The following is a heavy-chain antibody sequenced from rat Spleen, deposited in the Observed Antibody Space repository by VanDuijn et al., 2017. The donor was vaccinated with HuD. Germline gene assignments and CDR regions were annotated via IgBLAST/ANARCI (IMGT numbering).Heavy chain of an antibody. Sequence: EVQLVESGGDLVQPGRSLKLSCAASGFTLRNYDMAWVRQAPTMGLEWVTSISPSGGATYYRDSVKGRFTVSRDNAKNTLYLQLDSLRSEDPATYYCVRKDTSGYSNWFAYWGQGTLVTVSS. J-gene: IGHJ3*01. CDR2: ISPSGGAT. CDR3: VRKDTSGYSNWFAY. D-gene: IGHD4-3*01. CDR1: GFTLRNYD. V-gene: IGHV5S13*01.